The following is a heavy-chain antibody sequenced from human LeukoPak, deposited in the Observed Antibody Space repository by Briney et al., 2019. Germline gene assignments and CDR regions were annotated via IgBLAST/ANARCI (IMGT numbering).Heavy chain of an antibody. CDR3: ARVGTAAATADY. Sequence: GASVKVSCKASVYTFTTYYMHWVRQAPGQRPEWMGIINPRGGSTDYAQKFQGRVTMTSDTSTSTVYMELSSLKSEDTAVYFCARVGTAAATADYWGQGTLVTVSS. CDR2: INPRGGST. D-gene: IGHD6-25*01. CDR1: VYTFTTYY. V-gene: IGHV1-46*01. J-gene: IGHJ4*02.